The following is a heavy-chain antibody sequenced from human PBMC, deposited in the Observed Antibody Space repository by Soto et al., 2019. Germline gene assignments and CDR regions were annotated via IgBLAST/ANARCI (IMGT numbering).Heavy chain of an antibody. CDR3: ARDFKESQYYYYCMDV. Sequence: EVQLVESGGGLVKPGGSLRLSCVVSGSTFSRYSMNWVRQAPGKGLEWVSSISSSSIYTYYADSVKGRFTISRDNAKNSVYLQMNSLRAEDTAVYYCARDFKESQYYYYCMDVWGKGTTVTVSS. D-gene: IGHD3-10*01. CDR2: ISSSSIYT. CDR1: GSTFSRYS. J-gene: IGHJ6*03. V-gene: IGHV3-21*06.